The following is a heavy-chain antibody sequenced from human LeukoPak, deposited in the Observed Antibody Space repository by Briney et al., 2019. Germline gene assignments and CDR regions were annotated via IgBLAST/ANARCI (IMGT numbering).Heavy chain of an antibody. CDR3: ARVGEDYYDSSGYYRD. CDR1: GGSISSGDYY. V-gene: IGHV4-30-4*08. J-gene: IGHJ4*02. Sequence: SETLSLTCTVSGGSISSGDYYWSWIRQPPGKGLEWIGYIYYSGSTYYNPSLKSRVTISVDTSENQFSLKLSSVTAADTAVYYCARVGEDYYDSSGYYRDWGQGTLVAVSS. D-gene: IGHD3-22*01. CDR2: IYYSGST.